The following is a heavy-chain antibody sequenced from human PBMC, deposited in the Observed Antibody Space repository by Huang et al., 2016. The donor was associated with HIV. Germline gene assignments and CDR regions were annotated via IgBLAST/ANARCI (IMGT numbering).Heavy chain of an antibody. V-gene: IGHV4-59*11. CDR1: GVSMSSHY. D-gene: IGHD6-19*01. CDR2: INHIWLT. J-gene: IGHJ1*01. CDR3: AREDVQWLIQVGEYFHH. Sequence: QVQLQESGPGLLKPSETLSLTCAVSGVSMSSHYWSWIRLPPGKGLEWMRNINHIWLTNSSPSTKRRVTMSLDTSTKQLSLTLRSVTPADTAVYYCAREDVQWLIQVGEYFHHWGQGTLVTVFS.